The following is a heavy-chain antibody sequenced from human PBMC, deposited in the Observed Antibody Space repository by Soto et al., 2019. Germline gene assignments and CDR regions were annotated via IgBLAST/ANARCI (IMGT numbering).Heavy chain of an antibody. Sequence: QVRLVQSGPELKDPGASVRISCTPFGFPLARYYIHWVRQAPGQGPEWIGYISGNGDSTAYSQKFKGRVTITIGSMELSSLRSDDAAMYYCARERDFGELSYDLWGQGTRVTVSS. V-gene: IGHV1-46*01. J-gene: IGHJ5*02. D-gene: IGHD3-10*01. CDR2: ISGNGDST. CDR1: GFPLARYY. CDR3: ARERDFGELSYDL.